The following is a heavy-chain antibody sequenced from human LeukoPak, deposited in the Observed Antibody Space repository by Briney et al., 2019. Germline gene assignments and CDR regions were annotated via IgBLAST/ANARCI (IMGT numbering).Heavy chain of an antibody. V-gene: IGHV3-11*01. D-gene: IGHD3-3*01. CDR3: AKAIFGVVIPPFDY. J-gene: IGHJ4*02. CDR2: ISSSGSTI. Sequence: LSLTCTVSGYSISSGYYWGWIRQPPGKGLEWLSYISSSGSTIYYADSVKGRFTISRDNSKNTLYLQMNSLRAEDTAVYYCAKAIFGVVIPPFDYWGQGTLVTVSS. CDR1: GYSISSGYY.